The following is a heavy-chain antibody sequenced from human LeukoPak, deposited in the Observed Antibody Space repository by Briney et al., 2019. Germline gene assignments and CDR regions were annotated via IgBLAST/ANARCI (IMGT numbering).Heavy chain of an antibody. J-gene: IGHJ6*03. CDR3: ARDGSSWYGNYYYYYMDV. CDR2: ISYDGSNK. CDR1: AGTFSSYA. V-gene: IGHV3-30*04. D-gene: IGHD6-13*01. Sequence: SCKASAGTFSSYAMHWVRHAPGKGRGWVAVISYDGSNKYYADSVKGRFTISRDNAKNSLYLQMNSLRAEDTAVYYCARDGSSWYGNYYYYYMDVWGKGTTVTISS.